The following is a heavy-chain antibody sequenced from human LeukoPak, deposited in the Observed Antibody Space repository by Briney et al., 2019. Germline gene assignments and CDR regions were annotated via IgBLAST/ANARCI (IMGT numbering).Heavy chain of an antibody. CDR3: ARPYYDSSGYRFDY. J-gene: IGHJ4*02. CDR2: LSYDGSDK. CDR1: GFTFSNYA. Sequence: GRSLRLSCAASGFTFSNYAMHWVRQAPGKGLGWVAVLSYDGSDKYYADSVKGRFTISRDNSKNTLYLQMNSLRAEDTAVYYCARPYYDSSGYRFDYWGQGTLVTVSS. V-gene: IGHV3-30-3*01. D-gene: IGHD3-22*01.